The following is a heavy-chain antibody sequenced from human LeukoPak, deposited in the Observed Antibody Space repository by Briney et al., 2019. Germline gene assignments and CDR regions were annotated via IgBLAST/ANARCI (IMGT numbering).Heavy chain of an antibody. CDR1: GFSFSNAW. CDR2: VKSKKDGGTI. V-gene: IGHV3-15*01. D-gene: IGHD4-23*01. CDR3: ATDRERWQLSYGE. J-gene: IGHJ4*02. Sequence: NSGGSLRLSCAASGFSFSNAWMSWVRQGPRKGLEWVGRVKSKKDGGTIEYAAPVKGRFTISRDDSENTLYLQMNSLKTEDTVVYYCATDRERWQLSYGEWGQGTLVTVSS.